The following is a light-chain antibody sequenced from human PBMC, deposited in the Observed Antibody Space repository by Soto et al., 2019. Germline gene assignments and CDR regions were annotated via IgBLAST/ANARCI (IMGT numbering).Light chain of an antibody. CDR2: AAS. CDR3: QQANSFPYT. V-gene: IGKV1-12*01. CDR1: QGVSNW. J-gene: IGKJ2*01. Sequence: DIQMTQSPSSVSASVGDRVTITCRASQGVSNWLAWYQQKPGKAPQLLIYAASTLRCGVPSRFRGSGSGTDFPFTISSLQPEDFATYYCQQANSFPYTFGQGTKREI.